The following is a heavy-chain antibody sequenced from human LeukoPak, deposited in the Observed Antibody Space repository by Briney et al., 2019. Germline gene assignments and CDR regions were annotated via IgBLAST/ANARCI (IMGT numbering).Heavy chain of an antibody. J-gene: IGHJ6*02. CDR1: GGTFSSYA. CDR3: ATPSETYYYYYGMDV. V-gene: IGHV1-69*13. CDR2: IIPIFGTA. Sequence: GASVKVSCKASGGTFSSYAISWVRQAPGQGLEWMGGIIPIFGTANYAQKFQGRVTITADESTSTAYMELSSLRSEDTAVYYCATPSETYYYYYGMDVWGQGTTVTVSS.